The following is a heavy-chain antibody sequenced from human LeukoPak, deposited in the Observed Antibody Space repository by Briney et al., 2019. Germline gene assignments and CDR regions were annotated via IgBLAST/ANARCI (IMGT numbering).Heavy chain of an antibody. CDR3: ARVGGYCSSTSCYDLHYYYYGMDV. CDR1: GFTFSSYW. J-gene: IGHJ6*02. CDR2: IKQDGREK. Sequence: GGSLRLSCAASGFTFSSYWMSWVRQAPGKGLEWVANIKQDGREKYYVDSVKGRFTISRDNAKNSLYLQMNGLRAEDTAVYYCARVGGYCSSTSCYDLHYYYYGMDVWGQGTTVTVSS. D-gene: IGHD2-2*01. V-gene: IGHV3-7*01.